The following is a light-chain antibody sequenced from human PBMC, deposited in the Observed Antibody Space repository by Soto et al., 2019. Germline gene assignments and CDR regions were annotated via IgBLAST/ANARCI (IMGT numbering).Light chain of an antibody. V-gene: IGLV3-21*04. CDR1: NIGSKS. CDR3: QVWDSSSDHVI. Sequence: SYELTQPPSVSVAPGETARISCGGNNIGSKSVHWYQQRPGQAPVLVIFDDSARPSGIPERFSASNSGNTATLTISRVEAGDEADYHCQVWDSSSDHVIFGGGTKLTVL. CDR2: DDS. J-gene: IGLJ2*01.